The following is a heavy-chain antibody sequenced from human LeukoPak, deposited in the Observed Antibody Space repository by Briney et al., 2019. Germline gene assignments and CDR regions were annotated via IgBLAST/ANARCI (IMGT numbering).Heavy chain of an antibody. V-gene: IGHV2-70*11. Sequence: ESGPTLVKPTQTLTLTCTFSGFSLSTSGMCVSWIRQPPGKALEWLARIDWDDDKYYSTSLKTRLTISKDTSKNQVVLTMTNMDPVDTATYYCARIPPYSGNWYAGDSWGQGTLVTASS. CDR3: ARIPPYSGNWYAGDS. CDR1: GFSLSTSGMC. CDR2: IDWDDDK. D-gene: IGHD6-13*01. J-gene: IGHJ4*02.